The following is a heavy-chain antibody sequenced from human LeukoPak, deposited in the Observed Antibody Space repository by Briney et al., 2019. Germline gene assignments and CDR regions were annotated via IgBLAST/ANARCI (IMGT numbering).Heavy chain of an antibody. J-gene: IGHJ4*02. CDR2: INHSGST. D-gene: IGHD6-19*01. Sequence: SETLSLTCAVHGGSFSGYYWSWIRQPPGKGLEWIGEINHSGSTNYNPSLKSRVTISVDTSKNQFSLKLSSVTAADTAVYYCARSRWLVLDYWGQGTLVTVSS. CDR3: ARSRWLVLDY. V-gene: IGHV4-34*01. CDR1: GGSFSGYY.